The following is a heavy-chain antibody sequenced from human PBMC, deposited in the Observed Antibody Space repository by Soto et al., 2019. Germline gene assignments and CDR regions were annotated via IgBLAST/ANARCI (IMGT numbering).Heavy chain of an antibody. D-gene: IGHD2-21*02. J-gene: IGHJ4*02. Sequence: GGSLRLSCAASGFTFSSYAMHWVRQAPGKGLEWVAVISYDGSNKYYADSVKGRFTISRDNSKNTLYLQMNSLRAEDTAVYYCARDHCGGDCYPGYFDYWGQGTLVTVSS. CDR2: ISYDGSNK. V-gene: IGHV3-30-3*01. CDR3: ARDHCGGDCYPGYFDY. CDR1: GFTFSSYA.